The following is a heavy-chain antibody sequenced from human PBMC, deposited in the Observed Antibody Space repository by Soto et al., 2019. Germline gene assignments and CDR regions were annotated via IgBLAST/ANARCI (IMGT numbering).Heavy chain of an antibody. CDR1: GFSFSSYA. J-gene: IGHJ4*02. CDR3: AREVVSPYYDFWSGPLDY. Sequence: GGSLRLSCAASGFSFSSYAMHWVRQAPGKGLEWVAVISYDGSNKYYADSVKGRFTISRDNSKNTLYLQMNSLRAEDTAVYYCAREVVSPYYDFWSGPLDYWGQGTLVTVSS. V-gene: IGHV3-30-3*01. D-gene: IGHD3-3*01. CDR2: ISYDGSNK.